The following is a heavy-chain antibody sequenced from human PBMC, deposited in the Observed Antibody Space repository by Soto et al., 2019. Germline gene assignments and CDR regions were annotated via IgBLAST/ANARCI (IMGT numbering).Heavy chain of an antibody. D-gene: IGHD3-16*01. J-gene: IGHJ4*02. V-gene: IGHV1-3*01. CDR1: GYTFTSYA. CDR3: ARAVGGPTSNLDY. Sequence: GASVKVSCKASGYTFTSYAMHWARQAPGQRLEWMGWINAGNGNTKYSQKFQGRVTITRDTSASTAYMELSSLRSEDTAVYYCARAVGGPTSNLDYWGQGTLVTVSS. CDR2: INAGNGNT.